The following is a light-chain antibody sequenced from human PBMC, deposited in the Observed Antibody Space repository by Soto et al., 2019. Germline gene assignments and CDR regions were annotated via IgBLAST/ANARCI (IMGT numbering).Light chain of an antibody. CDR3: QHFANLPMT. Sequence: AIQMTQSPSSLSASVGDRVTITCRASQGIRNDLGWYQQKPGKAPKLLIYAASSLQSGVPSRFSGSGSGTDFTLTISSLQPQDIATYYCQHFANLPMTFGQGTRLEI. CDR2: AAS. V-gene: IGKV1-6*01. J-gene: IGKJ5*01. CDR1: QGIRND.